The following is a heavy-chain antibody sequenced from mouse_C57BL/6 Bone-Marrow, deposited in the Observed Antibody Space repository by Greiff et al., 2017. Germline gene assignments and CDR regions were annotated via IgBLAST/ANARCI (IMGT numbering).Heavy chain of an antibody. V-gene: IGHV1-69*01. D-gene: IGHD4-1*02. CDR1: GYTFTSYW. CDR3: ARSQLGHYFDY. J-gene: IGHJ2*01. CDR2: IDPSDSYT. Sequence: QVQLQQPGAELVMPGASVKLSCKASGYTFTSYWMHWVKQRPGQGLEWIVEIDPSDSYTNYNQKFKGKSTLTVDKSSSTAYMQLSSLTSEDSAVYYCARSQLGHYFDYWGQGTTLTVSS.